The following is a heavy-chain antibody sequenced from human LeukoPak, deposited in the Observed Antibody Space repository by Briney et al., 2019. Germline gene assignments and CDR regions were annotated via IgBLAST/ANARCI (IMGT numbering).Heavy chain of an antibody. CDR1: GFTFSDYW. D-gene: IGHD6-6*01. V-gene: IGHV3-7*01. J-gene: IGHJ4*02. CDR2: IKQDGSQR. Sequence: GGSLRLSCTASGFTFSDYWMTWVRQAPGKGPEWVANIKQDGSQRYYVDSVRGRFTISRDNAKNSLFLQMNGLIAQDTAVYYCAGRGGSSSRRRPIDYWGPGTLVTVSS. CDR3: AGRGGSSSRRRPIDY.